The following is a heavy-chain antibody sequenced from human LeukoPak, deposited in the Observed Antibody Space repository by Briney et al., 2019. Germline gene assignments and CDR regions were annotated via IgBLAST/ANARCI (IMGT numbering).Heavy chain of an antibody. Sequence: PSETLSLTCTVPGGSISSYYWSWIRQPAGKGLEWIGRFYTSGSTNYNPSLKSRVTMSVDTSKNQFSLNLNSVTAADTAVYYCAGGVTTEWFDPRGQGTLVTVSS. CDR2: FYTSGST. D-gene: IGHD2-21*02. CDR1: GGSISSYY. CDR3: AGGVTTEWFDP. V-gene: IGHV4-4*07. J-gene: IGHJ5*02.